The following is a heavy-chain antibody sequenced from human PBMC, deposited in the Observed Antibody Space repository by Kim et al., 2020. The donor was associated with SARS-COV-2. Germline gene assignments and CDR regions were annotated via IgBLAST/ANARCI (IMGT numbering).Heavy chain of an antibody. Sequence: GGSLRLSCAASGFTFSSYGMHWVRQAPGKGLEWVAVIWYDGSNKYYADSVKGRFTISRDNSKNTLYLQMNSLRAEDTAVYYCASSGTYYDSSPIDYWGQGTLVTVSS. CDR3: ASSGTYYDSSPIDY. V-gene: IGHV3-33*01. J-gene: IGHJ4*02. D-gene: IGHD3-22*01. CDR1: GFTFSSYG. CDR2: IWYDGSNK.